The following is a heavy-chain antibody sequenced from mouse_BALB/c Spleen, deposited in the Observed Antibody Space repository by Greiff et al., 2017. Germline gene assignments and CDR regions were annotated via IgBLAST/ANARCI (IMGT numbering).Heavy chain of an antibody. CDR2: IRLKSNNYAT. Sequence: EVKLEESGGGLVQPGGSMKLSCVASGFTFSNYWMNWVRQSPEKGLEWVAEIRLKSNNYATHYAESVKGRFTISRDDSKSSVYLQMNNLRAEDTGIYYCTKLTGTYAYWGQGTLVTVSA. J-gene: IGHJ3*01. D-gene: IGHD4-1*01. CDR3: TKLTGTYAY. CDR1: GFTFSNYW. V-gene: IGHV6-6*02.